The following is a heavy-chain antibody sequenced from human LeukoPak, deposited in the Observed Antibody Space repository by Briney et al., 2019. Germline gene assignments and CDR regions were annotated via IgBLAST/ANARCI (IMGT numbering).Heavy chain of an antibody. CDR1: GYTFTGYY. CDR3: ARSSTYYDFWSGYSARYYYYYYMDV. CDR2: INPNSGGT. J-gene: IGHJ6*03. Sequence: ASVKVSCKASGYTFTGYYMHWVRQAPGQGLEWMGWINPNSGGTNYAQKFQGRVTMTTDTSTSTAYMELRSLRSDDTAVYYCARSSTYYDFWSGYSARYYYYYYMDVWGKGTTVTVSS. V-gene: IGHV1-2*02. D-gene: IGHD3-3*01.